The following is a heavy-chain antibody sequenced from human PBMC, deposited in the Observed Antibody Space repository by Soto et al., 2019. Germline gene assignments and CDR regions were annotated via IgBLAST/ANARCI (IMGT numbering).Heavy chain of an antibody. CDR1: GGTFSSRA. CDR3: ANSRGGTFLGYHGMDI. J-gene: IGHJ6*02. D-gene: IGHD3-16*01. Sequence: QVQLVQSGHEVKKTGTSVKVSCKASGGTFSSRAISWVRQAPGQGLEWMGGIIPVFGRVNYAEKFQDRVTITADESTGTVNMELSSLRYQDTALYYCANSRGGTFLGYHGMDIWGQGTTVSVSS. CDR2: IIPVFGRV. V-gene: IGHV1-69*01.